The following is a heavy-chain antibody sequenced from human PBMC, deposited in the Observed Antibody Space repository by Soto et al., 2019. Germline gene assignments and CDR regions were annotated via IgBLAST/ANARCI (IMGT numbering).Heavy chain of an antibody. D-gene: IGHD6-19*01. Sequence: ESGGGVVPPGRSLRLSCAASGFTFSSYGMHWVRQAPGKGLEWVAVIWYDGSNKYYADSVKGRFTISRDNSKNTLYLQMNSLRAEDTAVYYCARDRWLGAVAGPIDYWGQGTLVTVSS. CDR3: ARDRWLGAVAGPIDY. J-gene: IGHJ4*02. CDR1: GFTFSSYG. CDR2: IWYDGSNK. V-gene: IGHV3-33*01.